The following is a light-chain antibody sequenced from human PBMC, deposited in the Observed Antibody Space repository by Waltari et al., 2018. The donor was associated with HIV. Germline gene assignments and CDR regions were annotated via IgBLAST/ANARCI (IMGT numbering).Light chain of an antibody. Sequence: QSALTQPPSASGSRGQSVTLPYTGTSSDVGGYHCVPWHQQHPGKAPKLMIYDVSKRPSGVPDRCSGSKSGNTASLTVSGLEPEDEADYYCSSHAGSMVVFGGGTRLTVL. CDR3: SSHAGSMVV. J-gene: IGLJ2*01. V-gene: IGLV2-8*01. CDR2: DVS. CDR1: SSDVGGYHC.